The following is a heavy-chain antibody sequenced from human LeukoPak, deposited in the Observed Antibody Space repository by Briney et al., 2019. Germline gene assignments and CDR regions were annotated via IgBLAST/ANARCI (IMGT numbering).Heavy chain of an antibody. Sequence: SETLSLTCTVSGVPISSDSYYWGWNRPPAGQGLEWIGRVYTTGTTNYNPSLKRRVTISLDTSKNQFSLKLSSVTAADTAVYYCARGYDWIYIVAHWGQGTRVSVSS. J-gene: IGHJ4*02. V-gene: IGHV4-61*02. CDR1: GVPISSDSYY. CDR2: VYTTGTT. CDR3: ARGYDWIYIVAH. D-gene: IGHD1-7*01.